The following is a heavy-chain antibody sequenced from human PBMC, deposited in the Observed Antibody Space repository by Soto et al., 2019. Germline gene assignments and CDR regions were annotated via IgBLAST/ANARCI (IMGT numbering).Heavy chain of an antibody. J-gene: IGHJ4*02. V-gene: IGHV3-21*06. CDR2: ISTGGAYM. D-gene: IGHD2-21*01. Sequence: EVQLVESGGGLVKAGGSLRLFCTASGFTFRNYNMNWVRQAPGKGLEWVSSISTGGAYMFYADSVKGRFTISRDNAQNSLFLQIDSPRAEDTAVYYCGRDIASPGGDYFDSWGQGTLVTVSS. CDR1: GFTFRNYN. CDR3: GRDIASPGGDYFDS.